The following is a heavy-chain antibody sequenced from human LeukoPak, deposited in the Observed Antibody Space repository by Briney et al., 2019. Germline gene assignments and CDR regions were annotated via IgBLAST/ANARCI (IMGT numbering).Heavy chain of an antibody. D-gene: IGHD6-13*01. CDR3: ARGDLYSSSWYN. Sequence: SETLSLTCTVSGGSISSSSYYWGWIRQPPGKGLEWIGSIYYSGSAYYNPSLKSRVTISVDTSKNQFSLKMSSMSAADTALYYCARGDLYSSSWYNWGQGTLVTVSS. CDR2: IYYSGSA. CDR1: GGSISSSSYY. J-gene: IGHJ4*02. V-gene: IGHV4-39*07.